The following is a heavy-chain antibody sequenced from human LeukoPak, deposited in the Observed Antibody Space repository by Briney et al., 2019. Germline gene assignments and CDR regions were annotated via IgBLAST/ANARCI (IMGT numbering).Heavy chain of an antibody. CDR3: ARGIENYYDSSGSLDY. Sequence: GASVKVSCKASGYTFTSYYMHWVRQAPGQGLEWMGWISAYNGNTNYAQKLQGRVTMTTDTSTSTAYMELRSLRSDDTAVYYCARGIENYYDSSGSLDYWGQGTLVTVSS. CDR1: GYTFTSYY. J-gene: IGHJ4*02. CDR2: ISAYNGNT. D-gene: IGHD3-22*01. V-gene: IGHV1-18*04.